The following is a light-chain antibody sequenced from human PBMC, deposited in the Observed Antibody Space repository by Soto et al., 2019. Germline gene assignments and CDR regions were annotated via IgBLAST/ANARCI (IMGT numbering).Light chain of an antibody. J-gene: IGKJ2*01. Sequence: DIQMTQSPSSLSASVGDRVTITCRASQSISSYLNWYQQKLGKAPKLLIYAASSLQSGVPSRFSGSGSGTDFTLTISSLQPEDFVTYYCQQSYSAPYTFGHGTKLEIK. CDR1: QSISSY. CDR3: QQSYSAPYT. CDR2: AAS. V-gene: IGKV1-39*01.